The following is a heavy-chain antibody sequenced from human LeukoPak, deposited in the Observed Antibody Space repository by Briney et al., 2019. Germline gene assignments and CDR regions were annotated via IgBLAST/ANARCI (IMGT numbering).Heavy chain of an antibody. J-gene: IGHJ4*02. CDR1: GYTFTSYG. Sequence: GASVKVSCKASGYTFTSYGISSVRQAPGQQLEWMGWISAYNGNTNYAQKLQGRVTMTTDTSTSTAYMELRSLRSDDTAVYYCARDAAEYDFWSGYYTGILGYWGQGTLVTVSS. CDR3: ARDAAEYDFWSGYYTGILGY. V-gene: IGHV1-18*01. CDR2: ISAYNGNT. D-gene: IGHD3-3*01.